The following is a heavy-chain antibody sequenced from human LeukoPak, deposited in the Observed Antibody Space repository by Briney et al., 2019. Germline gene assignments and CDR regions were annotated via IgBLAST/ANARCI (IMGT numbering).Heavy chain of an antibody. Sequence: GSLRLSCAASGFTFSSYGMHWVRQAPGKGLEWVAVISYDGSNKYYADSVKGRFTISRDNSRNTVILEMNTLRTEDTAVYFCAAFITTKLDYWGQGILVTVSS. CDR3: AAFITTKLDY. CDR1: GFTFSSYG. D-gene: IGHD3-22*01. CDR2: ISYDGSNK. V-gene: IGHV3-30*03. J-gene: IGHJ4*02.